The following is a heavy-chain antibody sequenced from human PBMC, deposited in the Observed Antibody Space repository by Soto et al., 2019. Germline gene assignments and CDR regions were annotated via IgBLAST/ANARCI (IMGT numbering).Heavy chain of an antibody. CDR2: INHSGST. Sequence: TSETLSLTCAVYGGSFSGYYWSWIRQPPGKGLEWIGEINHSGSTNYNPSLKSRVTISVDTSKNQFSLKLSSVTAADTAVYYCARGRRTRWLQLNYFDYWGQGTLVTVSS. V-gene: IGHV4-34*01. CDR3: ARGRRTRWLQLNYFDY. J-gene: IGHJ4*02. CDR1: GGSFSGYY. D-gene: IGHD5-12*01.